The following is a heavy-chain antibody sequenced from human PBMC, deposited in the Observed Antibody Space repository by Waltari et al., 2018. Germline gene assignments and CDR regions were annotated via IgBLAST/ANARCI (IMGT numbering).Heavy chain of an antibody. J-gene: IGHJ4*02. V-gene: IGHV3-30*02. D-gene: IGHD1-26*01. Sequence: QVQLVESGGGVVQPGGSLRLSCAASGFTFSSYGMHWVRQAPGKGLEWVAFIRYDGSNKYYADSVKGRFTISRDNSKNTLYLQMNSLRAEDTAVYYCAKGKVGASDYWGQGTLVTVSS. CDR2: IRYDGSNK. CDR1: GFTFSSYG. CDR3: AKGKVGASDY.